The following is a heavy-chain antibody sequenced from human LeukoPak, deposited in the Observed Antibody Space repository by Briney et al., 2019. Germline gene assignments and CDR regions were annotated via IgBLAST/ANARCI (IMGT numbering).Heavy chain of an antibody. D-gene: IGHD3-22*01. CDR3: AGDPAPYDTTRYYPGWFDP. J-gene: IGHJ5*02. CDR1: GFTFSSYA. Sequence: GGSLGLSCAASGFTFSSYAMSWVRQAPGKGLEWVSAISGSGGSTYYADSVKGRFTISRDNSKNTLYLQMNSLRAEDTAVYYCAGDPAPYDTTRYYPGWFDPWGQGTLVTVSS. V-gene: IGHV3-23*01. CDR2: ISGSGGST.